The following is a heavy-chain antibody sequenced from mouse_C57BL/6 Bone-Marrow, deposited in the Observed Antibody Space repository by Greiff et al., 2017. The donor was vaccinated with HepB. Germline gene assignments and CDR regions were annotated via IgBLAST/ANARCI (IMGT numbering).Heavy chain of an antibody. CDR1: GFNIKDDY. J-gene: IGHJ4*01. CDR3: TPNAMDY. Sequence: EVQLQESGAELVRPGASVKLSCTASGFNIKDDYMHWVKQRPEQGLEWIGWIDPENGDTEYASKFQGKATITADTSSNTAYLQLSSLTSEDTAVYYCTPNAMDYWGQGTSVTVSS. V-gene: IGHV14-4*01. CDR2: IDPENGDT.